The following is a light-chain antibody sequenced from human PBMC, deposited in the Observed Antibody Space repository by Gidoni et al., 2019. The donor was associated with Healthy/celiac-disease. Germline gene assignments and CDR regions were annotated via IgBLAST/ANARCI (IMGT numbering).Light chain of an antibody. CDR3: QQYGSSSLT. V-gene: IGKV3-20*01. CDR1: QSVSSSY. CDR2: GAA. Sequence: EIALTQSPGTLSLSPGERATLSCRASQSVSSSYLAWYQQKPGQAPRLLIYGAASRATGIPDRFSGSGSGTDFTLTISRLEPEDFAVYYCQQYGSSSLTFGGXTKVEIK. J-gene: IGKJ4*01.